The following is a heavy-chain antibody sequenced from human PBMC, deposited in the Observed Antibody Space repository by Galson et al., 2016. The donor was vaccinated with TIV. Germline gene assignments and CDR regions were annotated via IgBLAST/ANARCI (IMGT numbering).Heavy chain of an antibody. CDR2: IDAANGDT. V-gene: IGHV1-3*01. CDR1: GYTFINYA. CDR3: SRSDAISGYYYHFDY. Sequence: SVKVSCKASGYTFINYAIHWVRQAPGHRLEWMGWIDAANGDTKSSQKFQGRVTTTRDTSANTAYMELSSLRSEDTAVYYCSRSDAISGYYYHFDYWGQGTLVTVSS. J-gene: IGHJ4*02. D-gene: IGHD3-22*01.